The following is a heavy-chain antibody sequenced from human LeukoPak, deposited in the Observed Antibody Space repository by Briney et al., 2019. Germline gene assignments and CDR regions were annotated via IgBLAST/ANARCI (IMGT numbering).Heavy chain of an antibody. V-gene: IGHV3-66*02. J-gene: IGHJ4*02. Sequence: PGGSLRLSCAASGFTVSSNYMSWVRQAPGKGLDWVSVIYSGGSTYYADSVKGRFTISRDNSKNTLYLQMNSLRAEDTAVYYCARDAVTVFGVVGYFDYWGQGTLVTVSS. D-gene: IGHD3-3*01. CDR2: IYSGGST. CDR1: GFTVSSNY. CDR3: ARDAVTVFGVVGYFDY.